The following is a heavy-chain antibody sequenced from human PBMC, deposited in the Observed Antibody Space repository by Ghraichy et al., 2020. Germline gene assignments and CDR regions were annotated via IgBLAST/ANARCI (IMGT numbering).Heavy chain of an antibody. D-gene: IGHD3-10*01. CDR2: IIPILGIA. CDR1: GGTFSSYT. V-gene: IGHV1-69*04. Sequence: SVKVSCKASGGTFSSYTISWVRQAPGQGLEWMGRIIPILGIANYAQKFQGRVTITADKSTSTAYMELSSLRSEDTAVYYCARDQRFGELYYYGMDVWGQGTTVTVSS. J-gene: IGHJ6*02. CDR3: ARDQRFGELYYYGMDV.